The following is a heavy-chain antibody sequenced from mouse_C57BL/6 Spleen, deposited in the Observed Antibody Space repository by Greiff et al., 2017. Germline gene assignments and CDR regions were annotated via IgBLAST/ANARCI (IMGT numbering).Heavy chain of an antibody. Sequence: VQLQQSGPELVRPGSSVKLSCKASGYTFTSYWMHWVKQRPIQGLEWVGNIDPSGSETHYNQKFKDKATLTVDKSSSTAYMQLRSLTSEDSAVYYCAREYYGSMAYWGHGTLVTVSA. CDR3: AREYYGSMAY. CDR2: IDPSGSET. J-gene: IGHJ3*01. D-gene: IGHD1-1*01. CDR1: GYTFTSYW. V-gene: IGHV1-52*01.